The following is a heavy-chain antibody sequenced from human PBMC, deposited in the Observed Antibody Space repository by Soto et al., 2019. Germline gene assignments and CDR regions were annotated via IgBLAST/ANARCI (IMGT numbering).Heavy chain of an antibody. J-gene: IGHJ5*02. CDR3: ARGLVVTAKGWFDL. Sequence: QVQLVESGGGVVQRGESLRLSCAASGFTFSTYSINWVRQSPGKGLEWVAVISYDGNRIYYADSVKGRFTISRDNAKNTMFLQMSGLRPEDTAIYYCARGLVVTAKGWFDLWGQGTQVTVSS. CDR1: GFTFSTYS. D-gene: IGHD2-21*02. CDR2: ISYDGNRI. V-gene: IGHV3-30-3*02.